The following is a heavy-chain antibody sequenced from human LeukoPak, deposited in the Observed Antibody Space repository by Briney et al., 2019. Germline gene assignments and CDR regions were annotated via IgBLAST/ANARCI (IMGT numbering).Heavy chain of an antibody. CDR1: GYTFTGYY. CDR3: ARDTITVTTPYFDY. CDR2: INSDTGGA. D-gene: IGHD4-17*01. Sequence: ASVKVSCKASGYTFTGYYIHWVRQAPGQGLEWMGWINSDTGGANYAQKFRDRVTMTRDTSTSTAYMELSSLRSDDTAFYCCARDTITVTTPYFDYWGQGTLVTVPT. V-gene: IGHV1-2*02. J-gene: IGHJ4*02.